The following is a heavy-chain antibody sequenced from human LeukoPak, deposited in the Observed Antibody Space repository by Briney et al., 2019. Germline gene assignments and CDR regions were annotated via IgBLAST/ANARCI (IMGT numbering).Heavy chain of an antibody. D-gene: IGHD6-19*01. J-gene: IGHJ4*02. CDR1: GGSISSSPYY. CDR3: ARHASVDGNWPRPLDY. CDR2: IYYSGST. V-gene: IGHV4-39*01. Sequence: PSETLSLTCTVSGGSISSSPYYWGWIRQPQGKGLEWIGNIYYSGSTYYNPSLKTRVTISVDTSKNQFSLKLTSVTAADTAVYYCARHASVDGNWPRPLDYWGQGSLVTVSS.